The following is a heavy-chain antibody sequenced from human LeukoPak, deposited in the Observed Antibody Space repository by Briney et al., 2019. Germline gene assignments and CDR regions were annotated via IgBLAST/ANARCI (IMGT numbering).Heavy chain of an antibody. Sequence: ASVKVSCKTSGYTFSNFGINWVRQAPGQGLEWMGWISTYNGNTNYAQKFQGRVTMTTDTSTSTAYMELRSLRSDDTAVYYCARDINTAMVTGDAFDICGQGTKITVSS. CDR2: ISTYNGNT. J-gene: IGHJ3*02. CDR3: ARDINTAMVTGDAFDI. D-gene: IGHD5-18*01. CDR1: GYTFSNFG. V-gene: IGHV1-18*01.